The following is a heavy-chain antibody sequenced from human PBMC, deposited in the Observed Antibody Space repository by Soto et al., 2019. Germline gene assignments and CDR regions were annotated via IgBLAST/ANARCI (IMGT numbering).Heavy chain of an antibody. V-gene: IGHV3-21*01. Sequence: GGSLRLSCAASGFTFSSYSMNWVRQAPGKGLEWVSSISSSSSYIYYADSVKGRFTISRDNSKNTLYLQMNSLRAEDTAVYYCARERYYDSSGYYHYFDYWGQGTLVTVSS. D-gene: IGHD3-22*01. J-gene: IGHJ4*02. CDR2: ISSSSSYI. CDR1: GFTFSSYS. CDR3: ARERYYDSSGYYHYFDY.